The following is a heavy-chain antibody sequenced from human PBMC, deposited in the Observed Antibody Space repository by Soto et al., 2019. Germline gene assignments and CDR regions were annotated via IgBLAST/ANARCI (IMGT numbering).Heavy chain of an antibody. J-gene: IGHJ4*02. CDR2: IYSDDNT. CDR1: GITATNGH. Sequence: DVQLVKSGGGLIQPGGSLRLSCAASGITATNGHMSWVRQAPGKGLEWVSVIYSDDNTYYADSVKGPFTISRDTSKNTVYLQMNSLRAEDTAVYYCARDWNGDKYFDFWDQGSLVTVSS. D-gene: IGHD4-17*01. V-gene: IGHV3-53*01. CDR3: ARDWNGDKYFDF.